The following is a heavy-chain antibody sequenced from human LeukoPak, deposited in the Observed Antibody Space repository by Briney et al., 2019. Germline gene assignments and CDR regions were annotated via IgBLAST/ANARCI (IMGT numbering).Heavy chain of an antibody. CDR1: GYTLTELS. V-gene: IGHV1-24*01. J-gene: IGHJ4*02. CDR2: FDPEDGET. CDR3: ATPPRDCGGDCYRDY. Sequence: ASVKVSCKVSGYTLTELSMHWVRQAPGKGLEWMGGFDPEDGETIYARKFQGRVTMTEDTSTDTAYMELSSLRSEDTAVYYCATPPRDCGGDCYRDYWGQGTLVTVSS. D-gene: IGHD2-21*02.